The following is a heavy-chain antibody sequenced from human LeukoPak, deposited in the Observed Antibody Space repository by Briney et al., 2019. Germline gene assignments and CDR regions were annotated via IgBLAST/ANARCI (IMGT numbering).Heavy chain of an antibody. D-gene: IGHD6-19*01. Sequence: ASVKVSCKASGYTFTSFDINWVRQATGQGLEWMGWMNPNSGNTGYAQKFPGRVTMTRNTSISTAYMALSSLRSEETAVYYCSRRGSIAVADLGYWGQGTLVTVSS. J-gene: IGHJ4*01. CDR2: MNPNSGNT. V-gene: IGHV1-8*01. CDR1: GYTFTSFD. CDR3: SRRGSIAVADLGY.